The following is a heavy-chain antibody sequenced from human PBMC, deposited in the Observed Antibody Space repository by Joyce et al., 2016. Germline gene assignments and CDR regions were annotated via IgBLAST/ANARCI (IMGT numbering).Heavy chain of an antibody. V-gene: IGHV3-9*01. CDR3: AKVNGSSWWDYYYYGMDV. Sequence: EVQLVESGGGLLQPGRSLRISCAVSGVILEDYAIHWVRQDKGKGLGWVAGFLWNSGNTGYADSVKGRFSIFRDSAKSSLYLQMNSLRPDDTALYFCAKVNGSSWWDYYYYGMDVWGQGTAVTVSS. J-gene: IGHJ6*02. D-gene: IGHD6-13*01. CDR1: GVILEDYA. CDR2: FLWNSGNT.